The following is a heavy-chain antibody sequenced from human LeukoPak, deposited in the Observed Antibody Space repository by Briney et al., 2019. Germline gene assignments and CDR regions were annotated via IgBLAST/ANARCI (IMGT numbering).Heavy chain of an antibody. CDR1: GGSISSSSYY. CDR2: IYYSGST. V-gene: IGHV4-39*07. D-gene: IGHD4-17*01. J-gene: IGHJ4*02. Sequence: SETLSLTCTVSGGSISSSSYYWGWIRQPPGKGLEWIGSIYYSGSTYYNPSLKSRVTISVDTSKNQFSLKLSSVTAADTAVYYCAIPGGLTVGIFDYWGQGTLVTVSS. CDR3: AIPGGLTVGIFDY.